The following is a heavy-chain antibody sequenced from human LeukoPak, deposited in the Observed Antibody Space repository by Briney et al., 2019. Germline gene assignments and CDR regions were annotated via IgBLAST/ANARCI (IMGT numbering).Heavy chain of an antibody. Sequence: GGSLRLSCAASGFTFSSYSMDWVRQAPGKGLEWVSSISSSSSYIYYADSVRGRFTISRDNAENSLYLQMNSLRAEDTAVYYCARDVLYYYGSGSSAGWFDPWGQGTLVTVSS. V-gene: IGHV3-21*01. J-gene: IGHJ5*02. D-gene: IGHD3-10*01. CDR3: ARDVLYYYGSGSSAGWFDP. CDR2: ISSSSSYI. CDR1: GFTFSSYS.